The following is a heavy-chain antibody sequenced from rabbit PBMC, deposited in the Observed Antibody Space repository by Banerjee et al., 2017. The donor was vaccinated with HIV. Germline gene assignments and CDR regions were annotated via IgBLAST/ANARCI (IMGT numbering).Heavy chain of an antibody. CDR2: IDPILGST. J-gene: IGHJ4*01. D-gene: IGHD3-1*01. V-gene: IGHV1S43*01. CDR1: GFDFSGSYW. Sequence: QEQLVESGGGLVQPGGSLKLSCKASGFDFSGSYWMTWVRQAPGKGLEWIGYIDPILGSTNYASGGNGRVPISSPNAQNTRYLELNSLTVADTATYFCAREVNSDGYPFNLWGPGTLVTVS. CDR3: AREVNSDGYPFNL.